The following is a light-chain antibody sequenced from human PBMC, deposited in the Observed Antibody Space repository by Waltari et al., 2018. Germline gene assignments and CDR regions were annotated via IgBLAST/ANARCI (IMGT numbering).Light chain of an antibody. J-gene: IGLJ3*02. CDR1: NSNIGAGYD. V-gene: IGLV1-40*01. Sequence: QSVLTQPPSVSGAPGQRVTISCTGSNSNIGAGYDGHWYQQFPGTAPKLLIFGNNNRPSGVPDRFSVSKSGTSASLAITGLQAEDEADYYCQSYDISLSAWVFGGGTK. CDR2: GNN. CDR3: QSYDISLSAWV.